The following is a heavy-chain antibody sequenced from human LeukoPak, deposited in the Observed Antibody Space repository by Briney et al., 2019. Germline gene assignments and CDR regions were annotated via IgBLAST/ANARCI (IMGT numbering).Heavy chain of an antibody. CDR3: AGRLWRRDGYNLSAFDI. CDR1: GGSIRSYY. V-gene: IGHV4-59*01. CDR2: IYYSGST. Sequence: SETLSLTCTVSGGSIRSYYWNWIRQPPGKGLEWIGYIYYSGSTNYNPSLKSRVTISVDTSKNQFSLKLSSVTAADTAVYYCAGRLWRRDGYNLSAFDIWGQGTMVTVSS. J-gene: IGHJ3*02. D-gene: IGHD5-24*01.